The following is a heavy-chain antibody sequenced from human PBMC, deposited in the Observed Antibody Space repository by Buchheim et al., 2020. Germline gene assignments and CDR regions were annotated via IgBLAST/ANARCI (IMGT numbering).Heavy chain of an antibody. J-gene: IGHJ4*02. V-gene: IGHV3-73*01. CDR3: TTRIAVAGTVGY. D-gene: IGHD6-19*01. CDR2: IRSKANSYAT. Sequence: EVQLVESGGGLVQPGGSLRLSCAASGFTFSTYSMNWVRQASGKGLEWVGRIRSKANSYATAYAASVKGRFTISRDDSKNTAYLQMNSLKTEDTAVYYCTTRIAVAGTVGYWGQGTL. CDR1: GFTFSTYS.